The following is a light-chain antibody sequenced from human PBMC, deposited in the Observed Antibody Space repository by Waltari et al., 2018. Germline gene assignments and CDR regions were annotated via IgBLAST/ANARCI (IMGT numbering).Light chain of an antibody. J-gene: IGKJ4*01. V-gene: IGKV1-5*01. Sequence: DIQMTQSPSTLSSSVGDRVTITCRASQTISSWLAWYQQKPGKAPTLLIYDASSLESGVPSRFRRRGSVTELPLTISSLQPDYFAIYYCQQYNSYLRTFGGGT. CDR1: QTISSW. CDR3: QQYNSYLRT. CDR2: DAS.